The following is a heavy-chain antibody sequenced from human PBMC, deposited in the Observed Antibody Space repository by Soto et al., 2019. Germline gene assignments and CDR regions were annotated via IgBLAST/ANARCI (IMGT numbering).Heavy chain of an antibody. V-gene: IGHV1-18*01. CDR1: GYTFNNYG. Sequence: ASVKVSCKASGYTFNNYGINWVRQAPGQRPEWMGSIIVYNGETRNAQKFQSRVTMTTDTSTSTAYMELRSLTSDDTAVYYCARDVKRQRLVVGQYVWFDPWGQGTPVTVSS. CDR2: IIVYNGET. J-gene: IGHJ5*02. CDR3: ARDVKRQRLVVGQYVWFDP. D-gene: IGHD6-13*01.